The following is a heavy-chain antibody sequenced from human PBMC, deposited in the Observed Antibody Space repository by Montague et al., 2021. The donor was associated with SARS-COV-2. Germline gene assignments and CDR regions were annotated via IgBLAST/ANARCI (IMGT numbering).Heavy chain of an antibody. CDR2: IYSSGST. CDR1: GGSITSGGYY. J-gene: IGHJ4*02. Sequence: TLSLTCTVSGGSITSGGYYWSWIRQPAGRGLEWIGRIYSSGSTVHNPPLRSRVALTVATSKNQFSLKLSSVTAADTAVYFCAREDFSGSTPYFFDYWSQGSLVTVSS. D-gene: IGHD6-19*01. CDR3: AREDFSGSTPYFFDY. V-gene: IGHV4-61*02.